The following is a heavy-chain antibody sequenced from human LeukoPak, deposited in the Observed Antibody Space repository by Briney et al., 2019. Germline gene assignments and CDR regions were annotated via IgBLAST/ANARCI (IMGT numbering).Heavy chain of an antibody. CDR2: IYYSGST. CDR3: ARDGGTIAAAGTPWYYGMDV. Sequence: PSETLSLTCTVSGGSISSYYWSWIRQPPGKGLERIGYIYYSGSTNYNPSLKSRVTISVDTSKNQFSLKLSSVTAADTAVYYCARDGGTIAAAGTPWYYGMDVWGQGTTVTVSS. V-gene: IGHV4-59*01. CDR1: GGSISSYY. D-gene: IGHD6-13*01. J-gene: IGHJ6*02.